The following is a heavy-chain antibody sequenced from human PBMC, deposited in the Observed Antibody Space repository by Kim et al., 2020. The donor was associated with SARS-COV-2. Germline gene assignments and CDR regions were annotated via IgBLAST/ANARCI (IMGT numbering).Heavy chain of an antibody. CDR3: ARAINSKGLDY. CDR2: T. V-gene: IGHV4-59*01. J-gene: IGHJ4*02. D-gene: IGHD6-13*01. Sequence: TNYNPALKSRVTISVDTSKNQFSLKLSSVTAADTAVYYCARAINSKGLDYWGQGTLVTVSS.